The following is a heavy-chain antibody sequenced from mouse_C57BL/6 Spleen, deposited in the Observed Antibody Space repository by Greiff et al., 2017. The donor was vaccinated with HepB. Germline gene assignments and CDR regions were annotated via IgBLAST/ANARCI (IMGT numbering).Heavy chain of an antibody. D-gene: IGHD1-1*02. J-gene: IGHJ1*03. CDR1: GFTFSSYA. Sequence: EVKLQESGGGLVKPGGSLKLSCAASGFTFSSYAVSWVRQTPEKRLEWVATISDGGSYTYYPDNVKGRFTISRDNAKNNLYLQMSHLKSEDTAMYYCARDDYGNWYFDVWGTGTTVTVSS. CDR3: ARDDYGNWYFDV. CDR2: ISDGGSYT. V-gene: IGHV5-4*01.